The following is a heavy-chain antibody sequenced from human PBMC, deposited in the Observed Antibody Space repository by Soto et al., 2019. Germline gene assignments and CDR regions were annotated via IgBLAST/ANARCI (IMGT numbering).Heavy chain of an antibody. CDR2: ISYDGSNK. V-gene: IGHV3-30*18. J-gene: IGHJ3*02. D-gene: IGHD3-3*01. Sequence: GGSLRLSCAASGFTFSSYGMHWVRQAPGKGLEWVAVISYDGSNKYYADSVKGRFTISRDNSKNTLYLQMNSLRAEDTAVYYCAKDPVVGFYDFWSGYPAHAFDIWGQGTMVTVSS. CDR1: GFTFSSYG. CDR3: AKDPVVGFYDFWSGYPAHAFDI.